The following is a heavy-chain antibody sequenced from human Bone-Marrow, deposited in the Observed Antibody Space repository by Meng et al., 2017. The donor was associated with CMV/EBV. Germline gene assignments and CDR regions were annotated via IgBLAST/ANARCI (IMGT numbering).Heavy chain of an antibody. J-gene: IGHJ4*02. D-gene: IGHD3-3*01. Sequence: GGSLRLSCAASGFTFSSYGMHWVRQAPGKGLEWVAVIWYDGSNKYYADSVKGRFTISRDNSKNTLYLQMNSLRAEDTAVYYCAKKYDFWSGYYDYWGQGTLVTVSS. V-gene: IGHV3-30*02. CDR3: AKKYDFWSGYYDY. CDR1: GFTFSSYG. CDR2: IWYDGSNK.